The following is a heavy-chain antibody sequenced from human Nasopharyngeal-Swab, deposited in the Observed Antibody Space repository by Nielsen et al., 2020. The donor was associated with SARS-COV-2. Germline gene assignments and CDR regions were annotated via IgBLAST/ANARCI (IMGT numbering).Heavy chain of an antibody. Sequence: ASVKVSCKASGYTFTSYGISCVRHAPGQGLEWMGWISAYNGNTNYAQKLQGRVTMTTDTSTSTAYMELRSLRSDDTAVYYCARDGPTVTTPYYYYGMDVWGQGTTVTVSS. CDR2: ISAYNGNT. CDR3: ARDGPTVTTPYYYYGMDV. D-gene: IGHD4-17*01. J-gene: IGHJ6*02. V-gene: IGHV1-18*01. CDR1: GYTFTSYG.